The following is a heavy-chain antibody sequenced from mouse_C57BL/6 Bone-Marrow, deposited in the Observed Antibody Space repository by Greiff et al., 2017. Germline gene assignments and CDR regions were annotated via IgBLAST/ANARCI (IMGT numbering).Heavy chain of an antibody. J-gene: IGHJ4*01. CDR1: GYTFPSYW. CDR2: IDPSDSYT. D-gene: IGHD2-5*01. V-gene: IGHV1-69*01. CDR3: ARFYSNYEDAMDD. Sequence: QVQLQQPGAELVMPGASVKLSCKASGYTFPSYWMHWVKQRPGQGLEWIGEIDPSDSYTNYNQKFKGKSPLTVDKSSSTAYMQLSSLTSEDSAVYYCARFYSNYEDAMDDWGQGTSVTVSS.